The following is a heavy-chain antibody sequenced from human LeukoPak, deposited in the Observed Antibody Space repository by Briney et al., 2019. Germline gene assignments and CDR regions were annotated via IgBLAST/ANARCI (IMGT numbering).Heavy chain of an antibody. D-gene: IGHD4-11*01. CDR3: ARDLIVSNYGDYYYGMDV. V-gene: IGHV3-48*02. Sequence: GGSLRLSCAASGFTFSSYSMNWVRQAPGKGLEWVSYISSSSSTIYYADSVKGRFTISRDNAKNSLYLQMNSLRDEDTAVYYCARDLIVSNYGDYYYGMDVWGQGTTVTVSS. CDR1: GFTFSSYS. J-gene: IGHJ6*02. CDR2: ISSSSSTI.